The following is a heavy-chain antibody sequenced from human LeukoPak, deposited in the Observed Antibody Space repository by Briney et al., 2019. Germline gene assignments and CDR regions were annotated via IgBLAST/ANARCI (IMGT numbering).Heavy chain of an antibody. CDR1: GGSISSGVYY. J-gene: IGHJ4*02. CDR3: ARVLGYCSGGSCYHIDY. D-gene: IGHD2-15*01. V-gene: IGHV4-31*03. CDR2: IYYSGST. Sequence: SETLSLTCPVSGGSISSGVYYWSWIRQYPGKGLEWIGYIYYSGSTYYNPSLKSRVTISVDTSKNQFSLRLSSVTAADTAVYYCARVLGYCSGGSCYHIDYWGQGTLVTVSS.